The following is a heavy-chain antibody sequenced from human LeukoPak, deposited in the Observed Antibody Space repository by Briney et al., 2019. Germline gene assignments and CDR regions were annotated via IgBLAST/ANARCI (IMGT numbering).Heavy chain of an antibody. CDR2: INPNSGGT. V-gene: IGHV1-2*02. J-gene: IGHJ6*03. D-gene: IGHD3-3*01. CDR3: ARTRRITIFGVVKGYMDV. CDR1: GYTFTVYY. Sequence: ASVKVSCKSSGYTFTVYYMHWVRQAPGQGLEWMGWINPNSGGTNYAQKFQGRVTMTRDTSISTAYMELSRLRSDDTAVYYCARTRRITIFGVVKGYMDVWGKGTTVTVSS.